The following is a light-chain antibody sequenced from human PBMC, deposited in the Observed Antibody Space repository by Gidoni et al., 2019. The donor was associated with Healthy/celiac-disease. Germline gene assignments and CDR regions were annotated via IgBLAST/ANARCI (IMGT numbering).Light chain of an antibody. J-gene: IGLJ2*01. Sequence: SSELTQDPAVSVALGQTVRITCQGDSLRSYYASWYQQKPGQAPVLVIYGKNNRPSGIPDRFSGSSSGNTASLTITGAQAEDEADDYCNSRDSSGNQCGGVFGGGTKLTVL. V-gene: IGLV3-19*01. CDR1: SLRSYY. CDR2: GKN. CDR3: NSRDSSGNQCGGV.